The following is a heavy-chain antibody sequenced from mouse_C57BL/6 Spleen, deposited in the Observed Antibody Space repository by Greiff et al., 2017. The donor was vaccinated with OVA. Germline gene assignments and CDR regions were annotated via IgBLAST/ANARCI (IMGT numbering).Heavy chain of an antibody. CDR2: ISYDGSN. CDR1: GYSITSGYY. Sequence: EVKLLESGPGLVKPSQSLSLTCSVTGYSITSGYYWNWIRQFPGNKLEWMGYISYDGSNNYNPSLKNRISITRDTSKNQFFLKLNSVTTEDTATYYCASRWLLLDYWGQGTTLTVSS. V-gene: IGHV3-6*01. J-gene: IGHJ2*01. CDR3: ASRWLLLDY. D-gene: IGHD2-3*01.